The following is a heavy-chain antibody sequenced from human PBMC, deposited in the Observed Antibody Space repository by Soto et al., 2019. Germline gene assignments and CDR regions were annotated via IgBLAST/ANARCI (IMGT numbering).Heavy chain of an antibody. Sequence: EVQLVETGGDLIQPGGSLRLSCEASGFTVSTNYMSWVRQAPGKGLQWVSVIYSAGHTYYADSVKGRFTISRDNSNNILYLQANTLRAEKMAVYFCAMVITTWHSDGPYVAYCGQGALVTVAS. CDR1: GFTVSTNY. J-gene: IGHJ4*02. CDR2: IYSAGHT. CDR3: AMVITTWHSDGPYVAY. V-gene: IGHV3-53*02. D-gene: IGHD3-22*01.